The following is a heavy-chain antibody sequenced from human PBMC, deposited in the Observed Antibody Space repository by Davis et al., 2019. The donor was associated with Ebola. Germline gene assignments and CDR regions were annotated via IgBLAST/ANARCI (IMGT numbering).Heavy chain of an antibody. Sequence: ASVKVSCKASGYTFTGYYMYWVRQATGQGLEWMGWMNPNSGNTGYAQKFQGRVTMTRNTSISTAYMELSSLRSEDTAVYYCARGRRIAVAGTDYWGQGTLVTVSS. CDR3: ARGRRIAVAGTDY. D-gene: IGHD6-19*01. CDR1: GYTFTGYY. J-gene: IGHJ4*02. V-gene: IGHV1-8*02. CDR2: MNPNSGNT.